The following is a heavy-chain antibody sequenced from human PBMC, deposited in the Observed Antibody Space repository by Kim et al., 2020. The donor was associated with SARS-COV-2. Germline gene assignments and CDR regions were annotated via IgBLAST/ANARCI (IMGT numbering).Heavy chain of an antibody. CDR1: GYTFTTYA. CDR3: ARGTSGGWLDS. J-gene: IGHJ5*01. D-gene: IGHD1-26*01. V-gene: IGHV1-3*01. CDR2: INGVNGKT. Sequence: ASVKVSCKASGYTFTTYAVHWVRQAPGQRLEWMGWINGVNGKTKYSENFQGRVALTRDTSASTSYMDLSSLRSEDTAVYYCARGTSGGWLDSWGQGTLVTVSS.